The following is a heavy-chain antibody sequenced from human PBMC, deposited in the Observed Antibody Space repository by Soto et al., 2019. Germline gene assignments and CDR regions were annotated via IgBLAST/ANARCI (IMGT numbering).Heavy chain of an antibody. CDR3: AKNRGFGELDV. J-gene: IGHJ6*02. Sequence: EVQLLESGGGLVQPGGSLRLSCAASGFTFSSYAMSSVRQAQGKGLEWVSAISGSGDSTYYADSVKGRFTISRDNSNNTLYLQMNSLRAEDTAVYYCAKNRGFGELDVWGQGTTVTVSS. CDR2: ISGSGDST. D-gene: IGHD3-10*01. CDR1: GFTFSSYA. V-gene: IGHV3-23*01.